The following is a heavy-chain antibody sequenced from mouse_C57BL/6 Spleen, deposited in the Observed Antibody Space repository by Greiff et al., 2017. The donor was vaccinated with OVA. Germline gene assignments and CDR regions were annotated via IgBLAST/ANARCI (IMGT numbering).Heavy chain of an antibody. CDR3: ARHGNRGIFDY. V-gene: IGHV1-19*01. J-gene: IGHJ2*01. D-gene: IGHD2-1*01. CDR2: INPYNGGT. Sequence: VQLQQSGPVLVKPGASVKMSCKASGYTFTDYYMNWVKQSHGKSLEWIGVINPYNGGTSYNQKFKGKATLTVDKSSSTAYMELNSLTSEDSAVYYCARHGNRGIFDYWGQGTTLTVSS. CDR1: GYTFTDYY.